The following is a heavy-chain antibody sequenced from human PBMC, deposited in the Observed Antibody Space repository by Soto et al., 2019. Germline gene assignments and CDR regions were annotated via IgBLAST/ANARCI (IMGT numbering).Heavy chain of an antibody. CDR2: IYWDDDK. D-gene: IGHD3-10*01. V-gene: IGHV2-5*02. J-gene: IGHJ4*02. CDR3: AHSGRDYYGSLASR. CDR1: GFPLSTSGVG. Sequence: QITLKESGPTLVKPTQTLTLTCTFSGFPLSTSGVGVGWIRQPPGKALEWLALIYWDDDKRYSPSLKSRLTITKDTSKNQVVLTMTNMDPVDTATYYCAHSGRDYYGSLASRWGQGTLVTVSS.